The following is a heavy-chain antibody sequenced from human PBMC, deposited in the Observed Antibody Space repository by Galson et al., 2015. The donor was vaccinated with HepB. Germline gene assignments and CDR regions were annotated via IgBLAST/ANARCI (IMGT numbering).Heavy chain of an antibody. Sequence: ETLSLTCTVSGGSISSYYWSWIRQPPGKGLEWIGYIYYSGSTNYNPSLKSRVTISVDTSKNQFSLKLSSVTAADTAVYYCARAWGGVQQLALYDAFDIWGQGTMVTVSS. J-gene: IGHJ3*02. CDR2: IYYSGST. V-gene: IGHV4-59*01. CDR3: ARAWGGVQQLALYDAFDI. CDR1: GGSISSYY. D-gene: IGHD6-13*01.